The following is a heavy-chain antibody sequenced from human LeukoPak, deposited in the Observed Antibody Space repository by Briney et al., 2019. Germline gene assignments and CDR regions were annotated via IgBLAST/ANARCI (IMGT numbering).Heavy chain of an antibody. J-gene: IGHJ4*02. D-gene: IGHD5-24*01. CDR1: VFTFSAYA. V-gene: IGHV3-48*04. CDR2: ICAGSGIK. Sequence: RGSLRLSRAPSVFTFSAYAMNWVCPAPRAGLEWVSYICAGSGIKYYAESVKGRFNISRDNDKNSLYLQMNSLRAGDAAVYYCVRDGVGMGTMGQVLDYWGQGTLVTVSS. CDR3: VRDGVGMGTMGQVLDY.